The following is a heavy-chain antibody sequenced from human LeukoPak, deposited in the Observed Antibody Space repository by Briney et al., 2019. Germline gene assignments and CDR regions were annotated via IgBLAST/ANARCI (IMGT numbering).Heavy chain of an antibody. CDR3: AKDRQNYYGSGYYFDY. V-gene: IGHV3-23*01. CDR2: ISGSGEST. D-gene: IGHD3-10*01. J-gene: IGHJ4*02. Sequence: HSGGSLRLSCAASGFTFRSYAVSWVRQAPGKGLEWVSGISGSGESTYYADSVKGRFTISRDNSKNTLCLQMNSLRAEDTAVYYCAKDRQNYYGSGYYFDYWGQGTLVIVSS. CDR1: GFTFRSYA.